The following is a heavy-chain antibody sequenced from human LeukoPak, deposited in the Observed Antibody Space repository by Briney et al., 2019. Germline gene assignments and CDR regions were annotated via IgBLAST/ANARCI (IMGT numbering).Heavy chain of an antibody. CDR3: AHRLTALDFDY. J-gene: IGHJ4*02. CDR2: IYWDDDK. CDR1: GFSFTTFGVA. D-gene: IGHD2-21*02. V-gene: IGHV2-5*02. Sequence: SGPTLVKPTQTLTLTCSFSGFSFTTFGVAVGWIRQPPGKPLEWLGLIYWDDDKRYSPSLKNRLTITKDTSKDQVVLTMTNMDPVDTATYYCAHRLTALDFDYWGQGTLVTVSS.